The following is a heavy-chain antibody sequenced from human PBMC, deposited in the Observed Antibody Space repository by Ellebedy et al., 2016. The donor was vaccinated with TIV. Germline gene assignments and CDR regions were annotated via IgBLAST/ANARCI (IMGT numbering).Heavy chain of an antibody. CDR3: ARDKNTGYIDY. D-gene: IGHD2-8*02. Sequence: GESLKISCVDSGLTFSRSGMHWVRQAPGKGLEWVAIIWLDGSKEYYADSVKGRFTISRDNSKNTLYMQMNSLRAEDTAVYYCARDKNTGYIDYWGQGALVTVSS. CDR1: GLTFSRSG. CDR2: IWLDGSKE. J-gene: IGHJ4*02. V-gene: IGHV3-33*08.